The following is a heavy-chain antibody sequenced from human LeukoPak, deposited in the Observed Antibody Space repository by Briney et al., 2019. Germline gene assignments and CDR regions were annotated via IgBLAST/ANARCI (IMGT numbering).Heavy chain of an antibody. Sequence: GGSLRLSCVVSGFTFSSSWMHWVRQAPGKGLVWVSRINSDETSTTYADSVKGRFTISRDNAKNTLYLQMNSLRAEDTAVYYCVRYYTRQSWYFDLWGRGTLVTVSS. CDR1: GFTFSSSW. CDR3: VRYYTRQSWYFDL. J-gene: IGHJ2*01. CDR2: INSDETST. D-gene: IGHD3-10*01. V-gene: IGHV3-74*01.